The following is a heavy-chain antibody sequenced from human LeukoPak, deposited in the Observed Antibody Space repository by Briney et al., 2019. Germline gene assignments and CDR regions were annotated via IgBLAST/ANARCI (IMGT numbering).Heavy chain of an antibody. CDR2: ISAYNGNT. CDR3: ATPLYSSSWYKNAFDI. Sequence: ASVKVSCKASGYTFTGYYMHWVRQATGQGLEWMGWISAYNGNTNYAQKLQGRVTMTTDTSTSTAYMELRSLRSDDTAVDYCATPLYSSSWYKNAFDIWGQGTMVTVSS. J-gene: IGHJ3*02. CDR1: GYTFTGYY. D-gene: IGHD6-13*01. V-gene: IGHV1-18*04.